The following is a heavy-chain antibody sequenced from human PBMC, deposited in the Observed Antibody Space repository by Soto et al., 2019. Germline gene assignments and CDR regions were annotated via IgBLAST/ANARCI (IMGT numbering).Heavy chain of an antibody. CDR1: GYTFTSYG. Sequence: ASVKVSCKASGYTFTSYGISWVRQAPGQGLEWMGWISAYNGNTNYAQKLQGRVTMTTGTSTSTAYMELRSLRSEDTAVYYCARPKDYDDCLDLWGQGTLVTVSS. CDR2: ISAYNGNT. V-gene: IGHV1-18*01. CDR3: ARPKDYDDCLDL. D-gene: IGHD3-22*01. J-gene: IGHJ4*02.